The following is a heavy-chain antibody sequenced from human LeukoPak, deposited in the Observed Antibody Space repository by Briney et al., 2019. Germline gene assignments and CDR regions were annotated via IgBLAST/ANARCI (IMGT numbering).Heavy chain of an antibody. D-gene: IGHD2-15*01. Sequence: SVKVSCKASGGTFSSYAISWVRQAPGQGLEWMGRIIPIFGTADYAQKFQGRVTITTDESTSTAYMELSSLRSEDTAVYYCAREYCSGGSCYLPDAFDIWGQGTMVTVSS. CDR3: AREYCSGGSCYLPDAFDI. V-gene: IGHV1-69*05. J-gene: IGHJ3*02. CDR2: IIPIFGTA. CDR1: GGTFSSYA.